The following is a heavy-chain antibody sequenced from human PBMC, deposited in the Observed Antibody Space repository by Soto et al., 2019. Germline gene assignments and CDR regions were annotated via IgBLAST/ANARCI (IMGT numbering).Heavy chain of an antibody. Sequence: SETLSLTCTVSGGSISSGGYYWSWIRQHPGKGLEWIGYIYYSGSTYYNPSLKSRVTISVDTSKNQFSLKLSSVTAADTAVYYCARDPGRVPARGYYYYYYGMDVWGQGTTVTVSS. CDR3: ARDPGRVPARGYYYYYYGMDV. CDR1: GGSISSGGYY. V-gene: IGHV4-31*03. J-gene: IGHJ6*02. CDR2: IYYSGST. D-gene: IGHD3-10*01.